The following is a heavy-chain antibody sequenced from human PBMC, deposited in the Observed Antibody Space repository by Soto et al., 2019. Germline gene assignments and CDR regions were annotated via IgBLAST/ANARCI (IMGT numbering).Heavy chain of an antibody. CDR3: ARGADDSSGYYLYYYYYGMDV. Sequence: HVQLVQSGAEVKKPGSSVKVSCKASGGTFSSYAVSWVRQAPGQGLEWMGGIIPIFGTANYAQKFQGRVTITADESTSTAYMGLSSLRSEDTAVYYCARGADDSSGYYLYYYYYGMDVWGQGTTVTVSS. CDR2: IIPIFGTA. D-gene: IGHD3-22*01. J-gene: IGHJ6*02. V-gene: IGHV1-69*12. CDR1: GGTFSSYA.